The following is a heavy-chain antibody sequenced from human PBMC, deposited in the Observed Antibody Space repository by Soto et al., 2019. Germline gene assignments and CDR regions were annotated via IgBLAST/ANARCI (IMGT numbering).Heavy chain of an antibody. CDR3: ARALRGYSYGFGV. J-gene: IGHJ4*02. Sequence: QVQLQESGPGLVKPSETLSLTCTVSGGSISSYYWSWIRQPPGKGLEWIGYIYYSGSTNYNPSLKSRVTISVDTSKNQFSLKLSSVTAADTAVYYCARALRGYSYGFGVWGQGTLVTVSS. CDR2: IYYSGST. V-gene: IGHV4-59*01. CDR1: GGSISSYY. D-gene: IGHD5-18*01.